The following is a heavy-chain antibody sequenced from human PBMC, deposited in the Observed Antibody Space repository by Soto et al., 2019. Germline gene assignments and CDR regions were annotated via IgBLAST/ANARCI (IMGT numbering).Heavy chain of an antibody. CDR2: IDWDDDR. CDR3: ARSPYGDYVFDY. J-gene: IGHJ4*02. D-gene: IGHD4-17*01. Sequence: PTLVHPTQTLTLTCTLSGFSLSTSAMRVSWIRQPPGKALEWLARIDWDDDRFYSPSLHTRLTISKDTSKNQVVLTMTNMDPVDTATYYRARSPYGDYVFDYWGQGTLVTVSS. V-gene: IGHV2-70*04. CDR1: GFSLSTSAMR.